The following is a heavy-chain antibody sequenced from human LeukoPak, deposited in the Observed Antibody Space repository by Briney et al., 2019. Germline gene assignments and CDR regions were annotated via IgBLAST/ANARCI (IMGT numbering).Heavy chain of an antibody. CDR2: ISSSSSTI. D-gene: IGHD1-14*01. Sequence: GGSLRLSCAASGFTFSSYSMNWVRQAPGKGLEWVSYISSSSSTIYYADSVKGRLTISRDNAKNSLYLQMNSLRAEDTAVYYCARLNRINWFDPWGQGTLVTVSS. CDR1: GFTFSSYS. J-gene: IGHJ5*02. CDR3: ARLNRINWFDP. V-gene: IGHV3-48*01.